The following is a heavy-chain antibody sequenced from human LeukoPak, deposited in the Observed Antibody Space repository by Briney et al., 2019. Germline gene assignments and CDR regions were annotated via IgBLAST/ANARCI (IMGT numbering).Heavy chain of an antibody. CDR2: ISPYDGDT. CDR1: GYTFGIYG. Sequence: GASVKVSCKASGYTFGIYGISWVRPAPGQGLEWMAWISPYDGDTNYAQKFEGRVTMTTETSTNTAYMELRSLRSDDTAIYYCARDYCTRGGDCYKEDLFDPWGQGTLVTVSA. J-gene: IGHJ5*02. V-gene: IGHV1-18*01. D-gene: IGHD2-21*02. CDR3: ARDYCTRGGDCYKEDLFDP.